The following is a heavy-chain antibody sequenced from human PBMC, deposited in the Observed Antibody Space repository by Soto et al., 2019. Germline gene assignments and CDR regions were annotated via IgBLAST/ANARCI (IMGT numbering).Heavy chain of an antibody. D-gene: IGHD6-13*01. CDR2: IYTTGTT. Sequence: KPSETLSLTCSVSGDSMSTGGYYWTWIRQHPGKGLEWIGHIYTTGTTYYSPSLKSQVTMSIDKSSNRFSLNLNSVTAADTAVYYCSRGRGSTPLRDWGPGALVTVSS. J-gene: IGHJ4*02. V-gene: IGHV4-31*02. CDR3: SRGRGSTPLRD. CDR1: GDSMSTGGYY.